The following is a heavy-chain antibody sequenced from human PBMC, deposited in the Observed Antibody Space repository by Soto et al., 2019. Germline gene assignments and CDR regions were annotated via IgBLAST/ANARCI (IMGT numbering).Heavy chain of an antibody. CDR3: ARVVEWLGKENYNWFDS. CDR2: IYHLGST. D-gene: IGHD5-12*01. V-gene: IGHV4-30-2*01. CDR1: GGCISSGCYS. Sequence: SDTLSRTCSVAGGCISSGCYSWSWIRHPPGKGLEWSGYIYHLGSTYYSPSLKSRGTISVDRSKIQFSLKVSYETAADMDAYSCARVVEWLGKENYNWFDSWHKGTMVSVSS. J-gene: IGHJ5*01.